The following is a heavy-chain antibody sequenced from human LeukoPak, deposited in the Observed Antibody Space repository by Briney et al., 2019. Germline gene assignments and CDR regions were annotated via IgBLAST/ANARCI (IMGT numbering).Heavy chain of an antibody. D-gene: IGHD6-19*01. CDR3: AKSYSTGWYFGNGMDV. V-gene: IGHV3-23*01. Sequence: QTGGSLRLSCAASGFTFSSYAMSWVRQAPGKGLEWVSAISGSGGSTYYADSVKGRFTISRDNSKNTLYLQMNSLRAEDTAVYYCAKSYSTGWYFGNGMDVWGPGTTVIVSS. CDR1: GFTFSSYA. J-gene: IGHJ6*02. CDR2: ISGSGGST.